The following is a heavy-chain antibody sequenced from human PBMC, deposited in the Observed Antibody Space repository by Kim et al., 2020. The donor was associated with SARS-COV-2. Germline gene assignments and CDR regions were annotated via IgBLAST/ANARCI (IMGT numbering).Heavy chain of an antibody. V-gene: IGHV3-53*01. J-gene: IGHJ6*02. CDR1: GLTVDSNY. CDR2: IYSGGST. Sequence: GGSLRLSCAASGLTVDSNYMSWVHQAPGKGLEWVSVIYSGGSTFYADSVKGRFTISRDNSKNTLYLQMNSLRAEDTAVYYCARLPYGMDVWGQGTTVTVSS. CDR3: ARLPYGMDV.